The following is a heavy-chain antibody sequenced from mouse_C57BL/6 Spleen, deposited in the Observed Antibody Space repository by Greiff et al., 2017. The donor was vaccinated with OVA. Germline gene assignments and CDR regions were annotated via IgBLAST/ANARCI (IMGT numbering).Heavy chain of an antibody. Sequence: VQLQQSGPELVKPGASVKISCKASGYKFTDYYMNWVKQSHGKSLEWIGDINPNNGGTSYNQKFKGKATLTVDKSSSTAYMELRSLTSGDSAVYYCARYYYDSSSSFAYWGQGTLVTVSA. CDR3: ARYYYDSSSSFAY. CDR2: INPNNGGT. D-gene: IGHD1-1*01. CDR1: GYKFTDYY. J-gene: IGHJ3*01. V-gene: IGHV1-26*01.